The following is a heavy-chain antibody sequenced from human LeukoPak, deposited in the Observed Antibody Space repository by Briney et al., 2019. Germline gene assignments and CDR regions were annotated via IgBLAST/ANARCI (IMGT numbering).Heavy chain of an antibody. CDR1: GGSISSSNW. CDR3: ASSTGFWSVPYYMDV. CDR2: IYPSGST. J-gene: IGHJ6*03. D-gene: IGHD3-3*01. V-gene: IGHV4-4*02. Sequence: SSGTLSLTCAVSGGSISSSNWWSWVRQPPGKGLEWIGGIYPSGSTNYNPSLKSRVTISVDTSKNQFSLKLSSVTAADTAVYYCASSTGFWSVPYYMDVWGKGTTVTVSS.